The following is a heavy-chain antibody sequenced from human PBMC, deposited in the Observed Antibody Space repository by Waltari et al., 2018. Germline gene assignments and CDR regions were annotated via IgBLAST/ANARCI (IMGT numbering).Heavy chain of an antibody. CDR1: GFSFRNSA. CDR3: AKAGLKITVLFDAFDV. V-gene: IGHV3-30*04. J-gene: IGHJ3*01. Sequence: QVQVVESGGGVVQPGRSLGLSCAASGFSFRNSAMPWIRQAQGKGLEWLAGMSHDGSKEYYVDSVKGRFTISRDNSKDTLSLQMNTLKPEDTAVYYCAKAGLKITVLFDAFDVWGPGTMVTVSS. CDR2: MSHDGSKE. D-gene: IGHD3-10*01.